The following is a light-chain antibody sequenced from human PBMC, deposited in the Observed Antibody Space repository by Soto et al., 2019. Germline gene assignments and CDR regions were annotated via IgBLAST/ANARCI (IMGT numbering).Light chain of an antibody. CDR2: GAS. Sequence: EIVMTQSPATLSVSPGERVTLSCRASQSVSSNLAWYQQKRGQGPRLLIYGASTRATGIPARFSGSGSGTGFTLPISSLQSGDFAVYYCHQYNNWPLWTFGQGTKVEIK. V-gene: IGKV3-15*01. CDR3: HQYNNWPLWT. J-gene: IGKJ1*01. CDR1: QSVSSN.